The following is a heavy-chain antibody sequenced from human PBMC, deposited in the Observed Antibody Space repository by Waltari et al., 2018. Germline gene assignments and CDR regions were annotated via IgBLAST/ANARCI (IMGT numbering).Heavy chain of an antibody. Sequence: DVQLVESGGGLVKPGGSLRLSCAASGLPFSSSDLHRVLQAPGRGLELVASISGSGRSYIFYTDSVKGRFTISRDNAKNSLFLQMNSLRAEDTAVYYCTRDLYGSGGDYFDPWGQGTLVTVSS. D-gene: IGHD6-19*01. J-gene: IGHJ4*02. CDR1: GLPFSSSD. CDR3: TRDLYGSGGDYFDP. V-gene: IGHV3-21*01. CDR2: ISGSGRSYI.